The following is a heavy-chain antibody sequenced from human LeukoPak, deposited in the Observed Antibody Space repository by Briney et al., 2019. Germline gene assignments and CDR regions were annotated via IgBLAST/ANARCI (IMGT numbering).Heavy chain of an antibody. CDR3: ASGYSGYDSFDY. CDR2: IYYSEST. V-gene: IGHV4-59*08. Sequence: PSETLSLTCTVSGVSISIYYWSWLRPPPGKGLVGSGYIYYSESTNYNPSLKSRVTISVDTSKNQFSLKLSSVTAADTAVYYCASGYSGYDSFDYWGQGTLVTVS. CDR1: GVSISIYY. D-gene: IGHD5-12*01. J-gene: IGHJ4*02.